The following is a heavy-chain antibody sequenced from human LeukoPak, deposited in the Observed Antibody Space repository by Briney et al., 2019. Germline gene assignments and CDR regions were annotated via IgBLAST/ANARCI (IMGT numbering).Heavy chain of an antibody. Sequence: GASVKVSCNTSGYTFTDYYMHWVRQAPGQGLEWMGWINPNSGGTKYAQRFQARVTMTRDTSISTAYTEVSRLRSDDTAVYYCATYGDGGWSGLDYWGQGTLVTVSS. J-gene: IGHJ4*02. CDR1: GYTFTDYY. CDR2: INPNSGGT. V-gene: IGHV1-2*02. D-gene: IGHD4-17*01. CDR3: ATYGDGGWSGLDY.